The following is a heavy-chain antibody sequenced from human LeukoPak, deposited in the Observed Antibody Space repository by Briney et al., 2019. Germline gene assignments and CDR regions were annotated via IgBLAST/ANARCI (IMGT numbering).Heavy chain of an antibody. J-gene: IGHJ4*02. CDR2: IYTSGST. Sequence: SETLSLTCTVSGGSFSTYYWSWIRQPAGKGLEWIGRIYTSGSTNYNPSLKSRVTMSVDTSKNQFSLKLSSVTAADTAAYYCARVSLVRGAPDYYFDYWGQGTLVTVSS. CDR1: GGSFSTYY. CDR3: ARVSLVRGAPDYYFDY. D-gene: IGHD3-10*01. V-gene: IGHV4-4*07.